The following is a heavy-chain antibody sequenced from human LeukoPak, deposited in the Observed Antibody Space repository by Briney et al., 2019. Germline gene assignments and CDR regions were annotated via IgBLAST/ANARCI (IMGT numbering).Heavy chain of an antibody. Sequence: GGSLRLSCAASGFTFSSYGMHWVRQAPGKGLEWASSISSSSSYIYYADSVKGRFTISRDNAKNSLFLQMNSLRAEDTAVYYCVRDRSPGYFDYWGQGTLVTVSS. CDR3: VRDRSPGYFDY. D-gene: IGHD3-10*01. CDR1: GFTFSSYG. CDR2: ISSSSSYI. J-gene: IGHJ4*02. V-gene: IGHV3-21*01.